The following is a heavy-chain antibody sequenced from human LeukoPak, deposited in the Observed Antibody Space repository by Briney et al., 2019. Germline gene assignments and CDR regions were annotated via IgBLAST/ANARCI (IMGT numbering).Heavy chain of an antibody. CDR1: GGTFSSYA. J-gene: IGHJ4*02. Sequence: GASVKVSCKASGGTFSSYAISWVRQAPGQGLEWMGGIIPIFGTANYAQKFQGRVTITADESTSTAYMELSSLRSEDTAVYYCAKVIRTTVVTTAFDYWGQGTLVTVSS. V-gene: IGHV1-69*13. D-gene: IGHD4-23*01. CDR3: AKVIRTTVVTTAFDY. CDR2: IIPIFGTA.